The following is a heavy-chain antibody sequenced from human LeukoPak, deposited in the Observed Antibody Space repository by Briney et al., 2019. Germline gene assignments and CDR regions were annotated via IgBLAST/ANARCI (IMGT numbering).Heavy chain of an antibody. Sequence: ASVKVSCKASGYTFTSYGISWVRQAPGQGREWMGWISAYNGNTNYAQKLQGRVTMTTDTSTSTAYMELRSLRSDDTAVYYCARILTYYYDSSGRNPFDYWGQGTLVTVSS. V-gene: IGHV1-18*01. CDR1: GYTFTSYG. D-gene: IGHD3-22*01. CDR2: ISAYNGNT. J-gene: IGHJ4*02. CDR3: ARILTYYYDSSGRNPFDY.